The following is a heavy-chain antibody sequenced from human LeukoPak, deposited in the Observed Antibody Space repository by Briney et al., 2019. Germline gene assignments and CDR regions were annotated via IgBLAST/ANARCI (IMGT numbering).Heavy chain of an antibody. CDR1: GGSFSGYY. J-gene: IGHJ3*01. D-gene: IGHD2-15*01. CDR3: ARDSGYCSGGSCYNDAFDF. V-gene: IGHV4-34*01. CDR2: INHSGST. Sequence: PGTLSLTCAVYGGSFSGYYWSWIRQPPGKGLEWVGEINHSGSTYYNPSLKSRVTISLDTSKNQYFLKLSSVTAADTAVYYCARDSGYCSGGSCYNDAFDFWGQGTMVVVS.